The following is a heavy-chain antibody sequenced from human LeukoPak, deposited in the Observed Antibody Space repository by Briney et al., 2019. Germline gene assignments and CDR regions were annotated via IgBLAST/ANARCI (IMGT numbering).Heavy chain of an antibody. CDR2: IWTSGST. CDR3: ARLLGNYRDY. J-gene: IGHJ4*02. Sequence: TSETLSLTCTVSGGSIDSYYWSWIRQPPGKGLEWIGYIWTSGSTNYKASLKSRLIISGDTSTNQFSLQLSSVTAADTAVYYCARLLGNYRDYWGQGILVTVSS. V-gene: IGHV4-4*08. D-gene: IGHD3-16*01. CDR1: GGSIDSYY.